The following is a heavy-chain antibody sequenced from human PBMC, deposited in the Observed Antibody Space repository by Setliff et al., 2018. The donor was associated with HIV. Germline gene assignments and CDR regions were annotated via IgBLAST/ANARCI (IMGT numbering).Heavy chain of an antibody. V-gene: IGHV4-59*01. CDR3: ARVNALIRAPFDY. J-gene: IGHJ4*02. CDR2: IFYSGTA. Sequence: SETLSLTCTVSGGSITGYYWSWVRQPPGKGLEWIGYIFYSGTANYSPSLNSRATISVDTSKNSFSLRLSSVTAADTAVYYCARVNALIRAPFDYWGQGALVTVSS. CDR1: GGSITGYY.